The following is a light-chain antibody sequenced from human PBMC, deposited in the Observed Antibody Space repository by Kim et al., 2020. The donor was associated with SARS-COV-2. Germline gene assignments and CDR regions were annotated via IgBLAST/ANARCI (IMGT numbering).Light chain of an antibody. Sequence: SVGDRVTITGRASQGISSYLAWYQQKPGKAPELLIYAASTLQIGVPSRFSGSGYGTEFTLTISSLQPEDFATYYCQQLNTYPRVTFGLGTRLEIK. J-gene: IGKJ5*01. CDR2: AAS. V-gene: IGKV1-9*01. CDR3: QQLNTYPRVT. CDR1: QGISSY.